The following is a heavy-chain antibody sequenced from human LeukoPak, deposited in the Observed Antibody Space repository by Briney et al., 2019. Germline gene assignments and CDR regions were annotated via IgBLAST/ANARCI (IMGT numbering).Heavy chain of an antibody. CDR1: GFTFSSYS. D-gene: IGHD3-22*01. CDR2: ISSSSSTI. J-gene: IGHJ4*02. Sequence: GGSLRLSCAASGFTFSSYSMNWVRQAPGKGLEWVSYISSSSSTIYYADSVKGRFTISRDNAKNSLYLQMNSLRAEDTAVYYCAREGTYYYDRETDYWGQGTLVTVSS. CDR3: AREGTYYYDRETDY. V-gene: IGHV3-48*04.